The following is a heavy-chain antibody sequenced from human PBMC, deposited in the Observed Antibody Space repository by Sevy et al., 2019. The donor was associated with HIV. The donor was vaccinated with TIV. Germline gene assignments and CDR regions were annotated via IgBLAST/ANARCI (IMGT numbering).Heavy chain of an antibody. CDR3: AKDRYYYDSSGIPTYDY. V-gene: IGHV3-23*01. Sequence: GGSLRLSCAASGFTFSSYAMSWVRQAPGKGLEWVSAISGMGGSTYYADSVKGRFTISRDNSKNTLYRQMNSLRAEDTAVYYCAKDRYYYDSSGIPTYDYWGQGTLVTVSS. CDR2: ISGMGGST. J-gene: IGHJ4*02. CDR1: GFTFSSYA. D-gene: IGHD3-22*01.